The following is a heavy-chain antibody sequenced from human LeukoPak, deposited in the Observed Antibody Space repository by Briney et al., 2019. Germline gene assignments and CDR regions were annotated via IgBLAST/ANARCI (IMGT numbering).Heavy chain of an antibody. D-gene: IGHD5-18*01. CDR1: GFTFDDYA. CDR2: ISWNSGSI. Sequence: PGRSLRLSCAASGFTFDDYAMHWVRQAPGKGLEWVSGISWNSGSIGYADSVKGRFTISRDNAKNSLYLQMNSLRAEDTALYYCARSTRRDTEVALAEYFQHWGQGTLVTVSS. V-gene: IGHV3-9*01. CDR3: ARSTRRDTEVALAEYFQH. J-gene: IGHJ1*01.